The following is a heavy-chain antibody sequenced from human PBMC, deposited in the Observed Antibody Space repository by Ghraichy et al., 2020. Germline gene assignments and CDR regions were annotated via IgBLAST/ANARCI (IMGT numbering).Heavy chain of an antibody. J-gene: IGHJ6*02. CDR1: GGSFSGYY. Sequence: SQTLSLTCAVYGGSFSGYYWSWIRQPPGKGLEWIGEINHSGSTNYNPSLKSRVTISVDTSKNQFSLKLSSVTAADTAVYYCARGLRWHYGMDVWGQGTTVTVS. V-gene: IGHV4-34*01. D-gene: IGHD4-23*01. CDR2: INHSGST. CDR3: ARGLRWHYGMDV.